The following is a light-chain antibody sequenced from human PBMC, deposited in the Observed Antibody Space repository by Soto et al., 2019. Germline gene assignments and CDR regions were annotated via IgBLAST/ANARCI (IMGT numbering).Light chain of an antibody. CDR2: GAS. CDR3: QQYASSPRGYT. CDR1: QSVSSSY. V-gene: IGKV3-20*01. J-gene: IGKJ5*01. Sequence: EIVLTQSPGTLSLSPGERATLSCRASQSVSSSYLAWYQQKPGQAPRLLIYGASSRATGIPDRFSGSGSGTDSTLTISRLEPEDFAVYYCQQYASSPRGYTFGQGTRLEIK.